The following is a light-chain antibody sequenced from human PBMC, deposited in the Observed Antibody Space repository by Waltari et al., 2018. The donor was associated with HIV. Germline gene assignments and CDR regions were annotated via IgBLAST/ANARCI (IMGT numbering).Light chain of an antibody. J-gene: IGKJ4*01. Sequence: DIVVTQSPDSLAVSLGEKATIKCRSSRTLLYNGDNKNYLSWYQKKPGQTPKLLIAWASVRESGVPDRFTGGGSGTDFTLNINNLQAEDVAVYYCQQYYGTPLTFGGGTKIEIK. V-gene: IGKV4-1*01. CDR1: RTLLYNGDNKNY. CDR2: WAS. CDR3: QQYYGTPLT.